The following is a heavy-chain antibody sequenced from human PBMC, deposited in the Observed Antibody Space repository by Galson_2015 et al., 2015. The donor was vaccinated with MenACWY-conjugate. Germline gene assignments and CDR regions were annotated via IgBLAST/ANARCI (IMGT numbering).Heavy chain of an antibody. CDR3: ARGHISSSRVFDP. CDR2: ISGNGATT. D-gene: IGHD2-2*01. Sequence: DISGNGATTFYADSVKGRFTISRDNSKNILYLQMNSLRADDSAIYYCARGHISSSRVFDPWGQGTLVTVSS. J-gene: IGHJ5*02. V-gene: IGHV3-23*01.